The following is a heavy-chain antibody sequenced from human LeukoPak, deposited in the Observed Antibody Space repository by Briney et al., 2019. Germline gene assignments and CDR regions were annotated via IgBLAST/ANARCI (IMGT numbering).Heavy chain of an antibody. CDR1: GFSFSSYA. Sequence: PGGSLRLSCAASGFSFSSYAMSWVRQAPGQGLEWVSTISGSGGDKYYADSVKGRFTISRDNSKNTPYLQMNSLRAEDTAVYYCAKDCLTGSYGYFDYWGLGALVTVSS. CDR3: AKDCLTGSYGYFDY. CDR2: ISGSGGDK. V-gene: IGHV3-23*01. J-gene: IGHJ4*02. D-gene: IGHD3-10*01.